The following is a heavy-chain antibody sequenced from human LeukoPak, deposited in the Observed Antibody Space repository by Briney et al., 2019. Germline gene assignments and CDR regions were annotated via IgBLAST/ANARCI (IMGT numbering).Heavy chain of an antibody. CDR3: ASIPGSCTSWYHFDN. V-gene: IGHV4-39*01. CDR2: FFSTGRT. Sequence: SGTLSLTCNVSGGSVSSSNDHWAWIRQSPGMGLEWVGTFFSTGRTSQNPDPSLKGRVTLSVDTSRNQFSLQLRSLTAADTAIFYCASIPGSCTSWYHFDNWGQGALVTVSS. CDR1: GGSVSSSNDH. D-gene: IGHD6-13*01. J-gene: IGHJ4*02.